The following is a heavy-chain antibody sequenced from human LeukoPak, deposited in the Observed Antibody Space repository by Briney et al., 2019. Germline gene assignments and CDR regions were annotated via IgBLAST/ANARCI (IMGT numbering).Heavy chain of an antibody. CDR3: ARDGTTNRYNWFDS. CDR2: ISDSGTTE. J-gene: IGHJ5*01. Sequence: GGSLRLSCAASGFSLSSFQMNWVRQAPGKGLEWISYISDSGTTEYYADSVKGRFTISRDNAKNSLYLQMNSLTGEDTALYYCARDGTTNRYNWFDSWGQGPWSPSPQ. D-gene: IGHD2-8*01. V-gene: IGHV3-48*03. CDR1: GFSLSSFQ.